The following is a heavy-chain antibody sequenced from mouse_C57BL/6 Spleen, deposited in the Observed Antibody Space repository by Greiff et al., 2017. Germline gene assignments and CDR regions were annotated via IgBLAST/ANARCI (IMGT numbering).Heavy chain of an antibody. CDR1: GYAFSSSW. CDR3: AKAYYSNYYYAMGY. CDR2: IYPGDGDT. D-gene: IGHD2-5*01. Sequence: QVQLQQSGPELVKPGASVKISCKASGYAFSSSWMNWVKQRPGKGLEWIGRIYPGDGDTNYNGKFKGKATLTADKSSSTAYMQLSSLTSEDSAVYFCAKAYYSNYYYAMGYWGKGTSVTVSS. J-gene: IGHJ4*01. V-gene: IGHV1-82*01.